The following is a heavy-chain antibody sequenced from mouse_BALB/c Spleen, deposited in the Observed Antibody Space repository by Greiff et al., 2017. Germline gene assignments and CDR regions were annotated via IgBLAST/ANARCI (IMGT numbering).Heavy chain of an antibody. J-gene: IGHJ4*01. CDR2: IDPANGNT. Sequence: EVQLQQSGAELVKPGASVKLSCTASGFNIKDTYMHWVKQRPEQGLEWIGRIDPANGNTKYDPKFQGKATITADTSSNTAYLQLSSLTSEDTAVYYCARVVVEGGAMDYWGQGTSVTVSS. D-gene: IGHD1-1*01. CDR1: GFNIKDTY. CDR3: ARVVVEGGAMDY. V-gene: IGHV14-3*02.